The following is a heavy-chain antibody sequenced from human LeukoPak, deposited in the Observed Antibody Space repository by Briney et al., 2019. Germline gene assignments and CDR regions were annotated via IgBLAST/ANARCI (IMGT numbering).Heavy chain of an antibody. J-gene: IGHJ4*02. CDR2: IYTTGST. D-gene: IGHD3-10*02. CDR3: ARGRDGFMSDFDS. Sequence: SETLSLTCTVSGGSIRSYYCNWIRHPAGKGLALIGRIYTTGSTYYNPPLKSRVTMSVDTSKNQFSLKLRSLTAADTAVYYCARGRDGFMSDFDSWGQGTLVTVSS. CDR1: GGSIRSYY. V-gene: IGHV4-4*07.